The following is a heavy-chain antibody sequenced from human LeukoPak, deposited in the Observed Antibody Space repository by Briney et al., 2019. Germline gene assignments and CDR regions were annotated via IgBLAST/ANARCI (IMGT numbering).Heavy chain of an antibody. V-gene: IGHV1-46*01. Sequence: ASVKVSCKASGYTFTNYGISWVRQAPGQGLEWMGIINPSGGSTSYAQKFQGRVTMTRDTSTSTVYMELSSLRSEDTAVYYCARGHTAMVTGAFDIWGQGTMVTVSS. CDR1: GYTFTNYG. CDR2: INPSGGST. J-gene: IGHJ3*02. CDR3: ARGHTAMVTGAFDI. D-gene: IGHD5-18*01.